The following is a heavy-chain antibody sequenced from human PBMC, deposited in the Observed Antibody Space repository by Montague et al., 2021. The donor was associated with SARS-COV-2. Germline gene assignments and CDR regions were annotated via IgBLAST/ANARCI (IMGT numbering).Heavy chain of an antibody. CDR1: DGSVISTYPH. V-gene: IGHV4-61*01. CDR2: LFHIDTA. Sequence: SETLSLTCTVSDGSVISTYPHWHWVRQPPGRGLEWIGGYLFHIDTADYNAPLRSRVTISVDTSKNQSPLKLTSVTAADTAVYYCTRGIDSYKTGYWGQGIPVTVSS. D-gene: IGHD6-13*01. J-gene: IGHJ4*02. CDR3: TRGIDSYKTGY.